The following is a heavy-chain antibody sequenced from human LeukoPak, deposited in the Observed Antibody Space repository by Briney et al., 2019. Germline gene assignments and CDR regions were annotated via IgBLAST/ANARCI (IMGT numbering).Heavy chain of an antibody. CDR2: IYYSGST. CDR3: ARVVRGYFGDHAFDI. CDR1: GGSISSYY. J-gene: IGHJ3*02. D-gene: IGHD3-22*01. V-gene: IGHV4-59*01. Sequence: SSETLSLTCTVSGGSISSYYWSWIRQPPGKGLEWIGYIYYSGSTNYNPSLKSRVTISVDTSKNQFSLKLSSVSAADTAVYYCARVVRGYFGDHAFDIWGQGTMVTVSS.